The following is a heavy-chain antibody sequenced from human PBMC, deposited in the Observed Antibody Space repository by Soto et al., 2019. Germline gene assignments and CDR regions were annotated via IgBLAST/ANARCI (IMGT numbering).Heavy chain of an antibody. CDR3: AREAHPEVGWFDP. CDR2: IYYSGST. J-gene: IGHJ5*02. D-gene: IGHD6-6*01. V-gene: IGHV4-31*03. CDR1: GGSISSGGYY. Sequence: TLSLTCTVSGGSISSGGYYWSWIRQHPGKGLEWIGYIYYSGSTYYNPSLKSRVTISVDTSKNQFSLKLSSVTAADTAVYYCAREAHPEVGWFDPWGQGTLVTVSS.